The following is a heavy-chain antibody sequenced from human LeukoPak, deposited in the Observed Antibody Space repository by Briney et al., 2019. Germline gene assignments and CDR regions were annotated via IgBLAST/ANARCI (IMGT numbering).Heavy chain of an antibody. CDR3: ARRFHSEYQRNPTYYFDY. CDR1: GYTFTGYY. Sequence: ASVKVSCKASGYTFTGYYMHWVRQAPGQGLEWMGWINPNSGGTNYAQKFQGWVTMTRDTSISTAYMELSSLRSEDTAVYYCARRFHSEYQRNPTYYFDYWGQGTLVTVSS. CDR2: INPNSGGT. D-gene: IGHD2-2*01. V-gene: IGHV1-2*04. J-gene: IGHJ4*02.